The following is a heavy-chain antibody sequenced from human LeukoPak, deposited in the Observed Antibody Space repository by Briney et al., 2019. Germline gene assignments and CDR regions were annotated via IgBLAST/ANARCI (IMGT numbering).Heavy chain of an antibody. CDR3: ARDFTWNSLDY. V-gene: IGHV3-30*03. CDR1: GFTFSNYN. Sequence: GGSLRLSCAASGFTFSNYNMNWVRQAPGKGLEWVALISYDGSNKYHADSVKGRFTISRDNSKNTLYLQMNSLRAEDTAVYYCARDFTWNSLDYWGQGTLVIVSS. CDR2: ISYDGSNK. J-gene: IGHJ4*02. D-gene: IGHD1-7*01.